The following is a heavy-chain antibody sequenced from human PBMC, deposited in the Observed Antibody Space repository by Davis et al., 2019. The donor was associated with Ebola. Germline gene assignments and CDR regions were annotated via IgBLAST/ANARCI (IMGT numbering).Heavy chain of an antibody. CDR2: IKEDGSEK. D-gene: IGHD6-19*01. CDR1: GSWYW. Sequence: PAGSLTLSCAASGSWYWTTCVRQAPGTALEWVANIKEDGSEKYYVDSVKGRFTISRDNAKKSVYLQMNSLRAEDTAVYYCVRDGWGSHFDVWGQGTLVTVSS. J-gene: IGHJ4*02. V-gene: IGHV3-7*03. CDR3: VRDGWGSHFDV.